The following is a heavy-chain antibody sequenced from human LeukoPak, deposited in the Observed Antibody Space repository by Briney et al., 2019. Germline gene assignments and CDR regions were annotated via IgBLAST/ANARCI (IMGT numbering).Heavy chain of an antibody. Sequence: GGSLRLSCAASGFTFSSYWMSWVRQAPGKGLEWVANIKQDGSAEFYADSVKGRFTISRDNAKNSLYLQMNSLRAEDTAVYYCARWLYSSGWAIDYWGQGTLVTVSS. D-gene: IGHD6-19*01. CDR2: IKQDGSAE. CDR1: GFTFSSYW. CDR3: ARWLYSSGWAIDY. J-gene: IGHJ4*02. V-gene: IGHV3-7*01.